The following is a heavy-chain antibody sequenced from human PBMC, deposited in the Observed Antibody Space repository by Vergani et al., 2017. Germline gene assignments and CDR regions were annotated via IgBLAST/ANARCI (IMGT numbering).Heavy chain of an antibody. CDR1: GGSISSYY. Sequence: QVQLQESGPGLVKPSETLSLTCTVSGGSISSYYWSWIRQPPGKGLEWIGYIYYSGSTNYNPSLKSRVTISVDTSKNQFSLKLSSVTAADTAVYYCAREVTCGSTSCYSGAFDIWGQGTMVTVSS. V-gene: IGHV4-59*01. CDR3: AREVTCGSTSCYSGAFDI. J-gene: IGHJ3*02. CDR2: IYYSGST. D-gene: IGHD2-2*01.